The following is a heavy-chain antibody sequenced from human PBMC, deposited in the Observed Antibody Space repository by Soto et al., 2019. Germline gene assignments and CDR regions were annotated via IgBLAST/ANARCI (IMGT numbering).Heavy chain of an antibody. CDR2: IKQDGSDK. CDR3: ARDEDCSSASCFGMDV. Sequence: PGGSLRLSCAASGFTFSGYWMSWVRQAPGKGLEWVGNIKQDGSDKFYVDSVKGRFTISRDNAKNSLYLQMNSLRAEDSAMYYCARDEDCSSASCFGMDVWGQGTSVTVSS. J-gene: IGHJ6*02. CDR1: GFTFSGYW. D-gene: IGHD2-2*01. V-gene: IGHV3-7*03.